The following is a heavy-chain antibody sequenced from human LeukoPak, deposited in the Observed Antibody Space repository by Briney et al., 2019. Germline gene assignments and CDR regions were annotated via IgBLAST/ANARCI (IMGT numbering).Heavy chain of an antibody. CDR2: ISPDGSAK. J-gene: IGHJ4*02. Sequence: GGSLRLSCAASGFTFSTXXXXXXXXAPGKXXEXGANISPDGSAKYYVDSVKGXFTISRDXARNSLYLQMNSLRAEDTAIYYCASQPSAVAGNYWGQGTLVTVSS. V-gene: IGHV3-7*02. D-gene: IGHD6-19*01. CDR1: GFTFSTXX. CDR3: ASQPSAVAGNY.